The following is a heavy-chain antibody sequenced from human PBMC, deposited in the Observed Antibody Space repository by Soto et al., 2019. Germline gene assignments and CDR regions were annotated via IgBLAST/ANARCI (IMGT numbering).Heavy chain of an antibody. CDR1: GGSISSSNW. CDR3: ASTLFRSPSPGLR. D-gene: IGHD6-13*01. V-gene: IGHV4-4*02. Sequence: PSETLSLTCAVSGGSISSSNWWSWVRQPPGKGLEWIGEIYHSGSTNYNPSLKSRVTISVDKSKNQFSLKLSSVTAADTAVYYCASTLFRSPSPGLRWGQGTLVTVSS. J-gene: IGHJ4*02. CDR2: IYHSGST.